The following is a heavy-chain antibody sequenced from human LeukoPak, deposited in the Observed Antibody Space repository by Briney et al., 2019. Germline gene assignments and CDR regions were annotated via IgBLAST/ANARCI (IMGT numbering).Heavy chain of an antibody. J-gene: IGHJ4*02. Sequence: SETLSLTCTVSGGSISSYYWSWIRQPPGKRLEWIGYIYYSGSTNYNPSLKSRVTISVDTSKNQFSLKLSSVTAADTAVYYCARELTYADYWGQGTLVTVSS. CDR1: GGSISSYY. CDR3: ARELTYADY. D-gene: IGHD1-26*01. V-gene: IGHV4-59*08. CDR2: IYYSGST.